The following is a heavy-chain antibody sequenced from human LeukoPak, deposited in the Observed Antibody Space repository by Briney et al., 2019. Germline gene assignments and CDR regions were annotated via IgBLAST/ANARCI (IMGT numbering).Heavy chain of an antibody. V-gene: IGHV3-72*01. CDR3: VRGRNGFDF. D-gene: IGHD2-8*01. CDR2: SRNKANSYTT. CDR1: GFIFSDHF. Sequence: GGSLRLSCAPSGFIFSDHFMDWVRQAPGKGLEWVGRSRNKANSYTTQYAASVQGRFTISRDDSQNSLYLQMNSLKAEDTAVYYCVRGRNGFDFWGQGTLDTVSS. J-gene: IGHJ4*02.